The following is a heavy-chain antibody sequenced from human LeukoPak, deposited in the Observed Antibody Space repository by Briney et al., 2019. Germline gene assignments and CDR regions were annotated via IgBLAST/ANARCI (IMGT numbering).Heavy chain of an antibody. Sequence: PGGSLRLSCAASGFTFSSYSMNWLRQAPGKGLEWVSYISSSSSTIYYADSVKGRFTISRDNAKDSLYLQMNSLRAEDTAVYYCAREEGQLVRFDDNWFDPWGQGTLVTVSS. D-gene: IGHD6-6*01. J-gene: IGHJ5*02. CDR1: GFTFSSYS. V-gene: IGHV3-48*01. CDR2: ISSSSSTI. CDR3: AREEGQLVRFDDNWFDP.